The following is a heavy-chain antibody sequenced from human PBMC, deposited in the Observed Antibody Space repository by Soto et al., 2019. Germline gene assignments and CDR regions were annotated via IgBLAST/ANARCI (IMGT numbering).Heavy chain of an antibody. D-gene: IGHD6-13*01. CDR3: VKDESINWYSGHFRH. J-gene: IGHJ1*01. CDR1: GFTFDDYA. Sequence: VWSLRLSCAASGFTFDDYAMHWVRQVPGKGLEWVSGINWNSGSIGYGDSVKGRFAISRDNAKNSLHLQMNSLSAEDTAFYYCVKDESINWYSGHFRHWGQGTLVTVSS. V-gene: IGHV3-9*01. CDR2: INWNSGSI.